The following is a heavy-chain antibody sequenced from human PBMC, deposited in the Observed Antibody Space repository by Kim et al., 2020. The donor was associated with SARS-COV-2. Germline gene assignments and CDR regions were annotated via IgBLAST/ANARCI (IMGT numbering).Heavy chain of an antibody. J-gene: IGHJ6*02. Sequence: GGSLRLSCAASGFTFDDYAMHWVRQAPGKGLEWVSGISWNSGSIGYADSVKGRFTISRDNAKNSLYLQMNSLRAEDTALYYCAKDMGRSSGWDVGYYYYGMGVWGQGTTVTVSS. V-gene: IGHV3-9*01. CDR2: ISWNSGSI. CDR3: AKDMGRSSGWDVGYYYYGMGV. CDR1: GFTFDDYA. D-gene: IGHD6-19*01.